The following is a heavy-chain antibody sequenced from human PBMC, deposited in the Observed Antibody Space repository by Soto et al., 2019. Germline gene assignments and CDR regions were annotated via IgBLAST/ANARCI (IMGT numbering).Heavy chain of an antibody. J-gene: IGHJ3*02. CDR2: INPATGAA. CDR3: ARGGGVGVAGSAAFDM. D-gene: IGHD3-3*01. V-gene: IGHV1-2*02. Sequence: QLHLVQSGAVVKKPGASVTVSCSASGYPVTAYYMHWVRQAPGRGLEWMGGINPATGAAKYTQTCQGRVTMTRDTAPSTVFMDLGGPTSEDTAVFYCARGGGVGVAGSAAFDMWGQGTLVTVSS. CDR1: GYPVTAYY.